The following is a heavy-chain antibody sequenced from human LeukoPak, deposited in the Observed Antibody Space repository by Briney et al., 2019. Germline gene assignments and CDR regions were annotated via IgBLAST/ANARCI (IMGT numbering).Heavy chain of an antibody. CDR2: ISGSGGST. D-gene: IGHD6-19*01. V-gene: IGHV3-23*01. Sequence: GGTLRLSCGSSGFTFSTYRMSWVRQARGKGLEWVSAISGSGGSTYYADSVKGRFTISRDNSKNTLYLQMNSLRAEDTAVYYCAKGSVAVLDAFDIWGQGTMVTVSS. CDR3: AKGSVAVLDAFDI. J-gene: IGHJ3*02. CDR1: GFTFSTYR.